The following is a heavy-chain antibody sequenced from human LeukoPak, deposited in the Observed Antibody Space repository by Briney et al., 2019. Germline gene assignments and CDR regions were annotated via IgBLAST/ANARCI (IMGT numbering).Heavy chain of an antibody. CDR1: GFTFSSFP. D-gene: IGHD5-18*01. CDR2: ISYDGSKK. Sequence: GGSLRLSCAASGFTFSSFPIHWVRQAPGKGLEWVALISYDGSKKYYADSVKGRFTISRDNSKNTLYLQMSSLRAEDTAVYYCARGYGHGSAAFDYWGQGTLVTVSS. J-gene: IGHJ4*02. V-gene: IGHV3-30*03. CDR3: ARGYGHGSAAFDY.